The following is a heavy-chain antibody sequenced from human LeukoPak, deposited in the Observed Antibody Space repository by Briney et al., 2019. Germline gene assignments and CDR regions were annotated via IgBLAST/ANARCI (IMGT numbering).Heavy chain of an antibody. Sequence: PSQTLSLTCTVSGYSISSGYYWGWIRQPPGKGLEWIGSIYHSGSTYYNPSLKSRVTISVDTSKNQFSLKLSSVTAADTAVYYCARTVVRGQDFDYWGQGTLVTVSS. CDR3: ARTVVRGQDFDY. D-gene: IGHD4-23*01. J-gene: IGHJ4*02. V-gene: IGHV4-38-2*02. CDR2: IYHSGST. CDR1: GYSISSGYY.